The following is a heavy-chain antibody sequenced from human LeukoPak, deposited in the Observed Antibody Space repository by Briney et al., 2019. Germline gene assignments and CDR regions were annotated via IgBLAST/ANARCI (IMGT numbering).Heavy chain of an antibody. J-gene: IGHJ4*02. Sequence: GGSPRLSCAASGFTFRSYAMTWVRLAPGQGLEWVSGISGDGGTANYANSVKGRFTVSRDNSKNMLCLQMNSLRAEDTALYYCAKESGYGYPPYWGLGALVTVSS. D-gene: IGHD5-18*01. CDR2: ISGDGGTA. V-gene: IGHV3-23*01. CDR1: GFTFRSYA. CDR3: AKESGYGYPPY.